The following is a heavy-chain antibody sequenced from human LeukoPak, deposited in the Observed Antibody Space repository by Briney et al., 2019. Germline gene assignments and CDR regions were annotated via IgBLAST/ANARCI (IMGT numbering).Heavy chain of an antibody. CDR3: ARGRGWLDY. Sequence: GGSLRLSCGASGFTFSGYSMTWVRQAPGKGLEWVANIKNDGSDKYYVDSVKGRFTISRDNAKNSLYLQMNSLRVEDTAIYYCARGRGWLDYWGQGTLVTDSS. CDR1: GFTFSGYS. CDR2: IKNDGSDK. D-gene: IGHD6-19*01. V-gene: IGHV3-7*01. J-gene: IGHJ4*02.